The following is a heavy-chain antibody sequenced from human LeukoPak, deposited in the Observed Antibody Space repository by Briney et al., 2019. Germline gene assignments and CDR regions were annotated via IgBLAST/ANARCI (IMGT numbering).Heavy chain of an antibody. J-gene: IGHJ4*02. CDR2: ISGSGGST. Sequence: GGSLRLSCAASGFTFSSYAMSWVRQAPGKGLEWVSAISGSGGSTYYADSVKGRFTISRDNSKNTLYLQMNSLRAEDTAVYYCAKGERITIFGVVTKRPYYFDYWGQGTPVTVSS. D-gene: IGHD3-3*01. CDR3: AKGERITIFGVVTKRPYYFDY. V-gene: IGHV3-23*01. CDR1: GFTFSSYA.